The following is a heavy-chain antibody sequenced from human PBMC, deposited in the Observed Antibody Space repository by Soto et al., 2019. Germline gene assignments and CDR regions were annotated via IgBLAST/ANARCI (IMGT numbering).Heavy chain of an antibody. CDR2: IYYSGST. D-gene: IGHD3-22*01. J-gene: IGHJ6*02. CDR3: ARHNYDSSGTAVDV. CDR1: GGSISNYY. Sequence: SETLSLTCTVSGGSISNYYWSWIRQHPGKGLEWIGYIYYSGSTYYNPSLKSRVTISVDTSKNQFSLKLSSVTAADTAVYYCARHNYDSSGTAVDVWGQGTTVTVSS. V-gene: IGHV4-59*06.